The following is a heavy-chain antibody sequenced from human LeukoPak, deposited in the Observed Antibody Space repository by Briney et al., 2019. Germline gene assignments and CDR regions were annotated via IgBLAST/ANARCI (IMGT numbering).Heavy chain of an antibody. CDR1: GFSISSYY. CDR3: ARESWDTMVRGAVFDQ. J-gene: IGHJ4*02. Sequence: PSETLTLTCTVSGFSISSYYMTWIRQPPGKGLEWIGYIYHSGFTNYNPSLKNRITISVDTSRNQFSLKMSSVSAADTAVYYCARESWDTMVRGAVFDQWGQGTLVTVSS. CDR2: IYHSGFT. V-gene: IGHV4-59*12. D-gene: IGHD3-10*01.